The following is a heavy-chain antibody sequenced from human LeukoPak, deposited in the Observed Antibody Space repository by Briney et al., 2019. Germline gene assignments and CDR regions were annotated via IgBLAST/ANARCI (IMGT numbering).Heavy chain of an antibody. CDR3: ARSSTYDYVWGSYLSPEFDY. J-gene: IGHJ4*02. Sequence: GGSLRLSCLASGFIFRNYAMHWVRQAPGKGLEWVAVIRYDGSKDGSNKYYADSVKGRFTISRDDSESTLYLQMDSLRAEDTAVYYCARSSTYDYVWGSYLSPEFDYWGQGTLVTVSS. D-gene: IGHD3-16*02. CDR1: GFIFRNYA. CDR2: IRYDGSKDGSNK. V-gene: IGHV3-33*01.